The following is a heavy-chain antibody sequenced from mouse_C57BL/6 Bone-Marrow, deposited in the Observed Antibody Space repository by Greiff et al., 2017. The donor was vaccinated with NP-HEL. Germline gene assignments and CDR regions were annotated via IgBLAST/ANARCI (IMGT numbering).Heavy chain of an antibody. D-gene: IGHD1-1*01. J-gene: IGHJ1*03. Sequence: VQLQQPGAELVKPGASVKMSCKASGYTFTSYWITWVKQRPGQGLEWIGDIYPGSGSTNYNEKFKSKATLTVATSSSTAYMQLSSLTSEDSAVYYCASLTTVVAPYFDVWGTGTTVTVSS. CDR3: ASLTTVVAPYFDV. CDR1: GYTFTSYW. V-gene: IGHV1-55*01. CDR2: IYPGSGST.